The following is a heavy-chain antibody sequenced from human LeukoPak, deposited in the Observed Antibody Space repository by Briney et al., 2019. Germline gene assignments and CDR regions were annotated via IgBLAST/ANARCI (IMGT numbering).Heavy chain of an antibody. D-gene: IGHD3-10*01. J-gene: IGHJ4*02. V-gene: IGHV4-39*01. CDR1: GGSISTSNHY. CDR2: IYYSGST. CDR3: GRFYYNFHY. Sequence: PSETLSLTCTVSGGSISTSNHYSFWIRQPPGKGLEWIGSIYYSGSTYYNPSLKSRVTISVDTSKNQISLKLSSVTAADTSVYYCGRFYYNFHYLGQGTLVTVSS.